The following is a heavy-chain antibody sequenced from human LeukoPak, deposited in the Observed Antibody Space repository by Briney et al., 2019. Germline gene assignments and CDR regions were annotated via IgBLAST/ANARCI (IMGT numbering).Heavy chain of an antibody. D-gene: IGHD1-26*01. CDR2: ISAYNGNT. CDR3: ARGWELRQAGNYYFDY. J-gene: IGHJ4*02. Sequence: ASVKVSCKASGYTFTSYGISWVRQAPGQGLEWMGWISAYNGNTNYAQKLQGRVTMTTDTSTSTAYMELRSLRSDDTAVYYCARGWELRQAGNYYFDYWGQGTLVTVSS. CDR1: GYTFTSYG. V-gene: IGHV1-18*01.